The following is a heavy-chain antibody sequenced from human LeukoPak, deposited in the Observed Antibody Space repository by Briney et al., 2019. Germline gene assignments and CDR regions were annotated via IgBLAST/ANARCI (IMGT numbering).Heavy chain of an antibody. CDR3: ARDALPGFYGDYRHWFDP. D-gene: IGHD4-17*01. V-gene: IGHV1-46*03. J-gene: IGHJ5*02. CDR1: GYTFTSYY. Sequence: ASVKVSCKASGYTFTSYYMHWVRQAPGQGLEWMGIINPSGGSTSYAQKFQGRVTMTRDTSTRTVYMELSSLISEDTAVYYCARDALPGFYGDYRHWFDPWGQGTLVTVSS. CDR2: INPSGGST.